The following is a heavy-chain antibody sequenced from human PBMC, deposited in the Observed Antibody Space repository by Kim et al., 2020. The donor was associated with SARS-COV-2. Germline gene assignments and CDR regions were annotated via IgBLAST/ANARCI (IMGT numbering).Heavy chain of an antibody. D-gene: IGHD3-3*01. V-gene: IGHV3-43*01. J-gene: IGHJ6*02. CDR3: AKGDFWSGYYTSPYYGMDV. Sequence: GRFTISRDNSKNSLYLQMNSLRTEDTALYYCAKGDFWSGYYTSPYYGMDVWGQGTTVTVSS.